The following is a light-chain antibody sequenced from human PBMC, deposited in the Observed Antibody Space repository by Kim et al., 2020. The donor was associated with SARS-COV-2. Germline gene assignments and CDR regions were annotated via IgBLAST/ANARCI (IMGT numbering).Light chain of an antibody. CDR2: AAS. CDR3: QQSYSTPYT. Sequence: DIQMTQSPSSLSASVGDRVTITCRASQSISTYLNLYQQKPGKAPKLLIYAASSLQSGVPSRFSGSRSGTDFTLTISSLQPEDFATYYCQQSYSTPYTFGQGTKLEI. V-gene: IGKV1-39*01. CDR1: QSISTY. J-gene: IGKJ2*01.